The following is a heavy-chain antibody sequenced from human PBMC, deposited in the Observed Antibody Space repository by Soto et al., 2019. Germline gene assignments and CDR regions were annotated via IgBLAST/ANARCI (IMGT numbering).Heavy chain of an antibody. CDR3: ARPIPRWSYHYGMDV. CDR1: EFTFSSYA. CDR2: ISFDGANE. D-gene: IGHD2-15*01. J-gene: IGHJ6*02. V-gene: IGHV3-30-3*01. Sequence: QLVESGGRGVQPGRSLRLSCEASEFTFSSYAMHWVRQAPGRGLGWVALISFDGANEYYADSVKGRFIISRDNSKSMVYLQMNSLRPDDTAIYYCARPIPRWSYHYGMDVWGQGTNVTVSS.